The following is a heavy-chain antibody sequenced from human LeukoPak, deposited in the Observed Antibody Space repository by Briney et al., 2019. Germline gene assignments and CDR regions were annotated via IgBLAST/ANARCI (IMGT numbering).Heavy chain of an antibody. CDR2: IRYDGATK. V-gene: IGHV3-30*02. J-gene: IGHJ4*02. CDR1: GFTFSNYG. D-gene: IGHD3-10*01. Sequence: GGSLRLSCATSGFTFSNYGMHWVRQAPGKGLEWVSLIRYDGATKFYADSVKGRFTISRDNSKNTVYLQMNSLRGDDTAVYYCAKECYAGSETSFQGYFDCLGQGALVTVS. CDR3: AKECYAGSETSFQGYFDC.